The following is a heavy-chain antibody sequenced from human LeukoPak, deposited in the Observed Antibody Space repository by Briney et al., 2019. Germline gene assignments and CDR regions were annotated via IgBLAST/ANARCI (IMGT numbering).Heavy chain of an antibody. CDR2: ISRSRSNI. D-gene: IGHD3-10*01. Sequence: PGGSLRLSCAASGFTFSSYSMNWVRQAPGKGLEWVSFISRSRSNIDYADFVKGGFTISRDNAKNSLYLQMNSLRDEDTAVYYCARDLHYGFDYWGQGALVTVSS. V-gene: IGHV3-48*02. CDR3: ARDLHYGFDY. CDR1: GFTFSSYS. J-gene: IGHJ4*02.